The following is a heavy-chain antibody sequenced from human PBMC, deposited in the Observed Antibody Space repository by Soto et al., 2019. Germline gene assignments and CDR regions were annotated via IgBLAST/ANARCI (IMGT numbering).Heavy chain of an antibody. J-gene: IGHJ6*02. Sequence: GGSLRLSCAASGFTFSSYWMSWVRQAPGKGLEWVANIKQDGSEKYYVDSVKGRFTISRDNAKNSLYLQMNSLRAEDTAVYYCASFGTSGYDILTGYDYGMDVWGQGTTVTVSS. CDR1: GFTFSSYW. CDR3: ASFGTSGYDILTGYDYGMDV. V-gene: IGHV3-7*01. CDR2: IKQDGSEK. D-gene: IGHD3-9*01.